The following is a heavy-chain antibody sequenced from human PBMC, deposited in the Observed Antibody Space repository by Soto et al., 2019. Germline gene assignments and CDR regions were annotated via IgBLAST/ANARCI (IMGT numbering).Heavy chain of an antibody. CDR2: ISYDGSNK. J-gene: IGHJ4*02. V-gene: IGHV3-30*18. D-gene: IGHD3-10*01. Sequence: QVQLVESGGGVVQPGRSLRLSCAASGFTFSSYGMHWVRQAPSKGLEWVAVISYDGSNKYYADSVKGRFTISRDNSKNTLYLQMNSLRAEDTAVYYCAKDLAIYGSGSYLDYWGQGTLVTVSS. CDR3: AKDLAIYGSGSYLDY. CDR1: GFTFSSYG.